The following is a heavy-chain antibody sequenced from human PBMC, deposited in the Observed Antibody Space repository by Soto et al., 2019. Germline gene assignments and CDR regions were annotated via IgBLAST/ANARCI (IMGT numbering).Heavy chain of an antibody. Sequence: QVQLVQSGAEVKKPGASVKVSCKASGYTFTSYAMHWVRQAPGQRLEWMGWINAGNGNTKYSQKFQGRVTITRDTSASKAYMELSSLRSEDTAVYSCERGPGGPDGPGDYWGQGTLVTVSS. CDR3: ERGPGGPDGPGDY. V-gene: IGHV1-3*01. J-gene: IGHJ4*02. CDR1: GYTFTSYA. CDR2: INAGNGNT. D-gene: IGHD2-15*01.